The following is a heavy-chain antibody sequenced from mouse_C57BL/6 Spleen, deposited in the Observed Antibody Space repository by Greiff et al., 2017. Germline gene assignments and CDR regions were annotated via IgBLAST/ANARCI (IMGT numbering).Heavy chain of an antibody. J-gene: IGHJ1*03. CDR2: ISSGSSTI. CDR1: GFTFSDYG. D-gene: IGHD4-1*01. Sequence: EVKLVESGGGLVKPGGSLKLSCAASGFTFSDYGMHWVRQAPEKGLEWVAYISSGSSTIYYADTVKGRFTISRDNAKNTLFLQMTSLRSEDTAMYYCARFSGLGRGWYFDVWGTGTTVTVSS. V-gene: IGHV5-17*01. CDR3: ARFSGLGRGWYFDV.